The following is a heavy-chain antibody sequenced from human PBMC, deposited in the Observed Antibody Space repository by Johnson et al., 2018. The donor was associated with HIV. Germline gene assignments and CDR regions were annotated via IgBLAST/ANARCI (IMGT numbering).Heavy chain of an antibody. Sequence: QVQLVESGGGVVQPGRSLRLSCASSGFTVSSNYMSWVRQAPGRGLEWVAVISYDGSNKYYADSVKGRFTISRDNSKNTLYLQMNSLRAEDTAVYYCASDSSGYDERGEKDAFDIWGQGT. CDR1: GFTVSSNY. J-gene: IGHJ3*02. CDR3: ASDSSGYDERGEKDAFDI. D-gene: IGHD3-22*01. V-gene: IGHV3-30-3*01. CDR2: ISYDGSNK.